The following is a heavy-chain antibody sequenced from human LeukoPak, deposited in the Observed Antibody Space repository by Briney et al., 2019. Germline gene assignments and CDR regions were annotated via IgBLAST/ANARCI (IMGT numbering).Heavy chain of an antibody. Sequence: SVKVSCKASGGTFSSYAISWVRQAPGQGLEWMGGIIPIFGTANYAQKFQGRATITADESTSTAYMELSSLRSEDTAVYYCARYYGSGSSNWFDPWGQGTLVTVSS. CDR3: ARYYGSGSSNWFDP. V-gene: IGHV1-69*13. CDR1: GGTFSSYA. D-gene: IGHD3-10*01. J-gene: IGHJ5*02. CDR2: IIPIFGTA.